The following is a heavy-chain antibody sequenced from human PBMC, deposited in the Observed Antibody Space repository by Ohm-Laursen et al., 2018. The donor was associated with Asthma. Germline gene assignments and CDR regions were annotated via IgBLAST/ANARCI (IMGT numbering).Heavy chain of an antibody. D-gene: IGHD1-26*01. CDR3: ARIGPEWELPGREYSLHH. J-gene: IGHJ1*01. Sequence: GSLRLSCAASGFTFSSYSMNWVRQVPGKGLEWVASISTARTFIYYADSVRGRFTTSRDNAKNSVYLQMNSLRAEDTALYYCARIGPEWELPGREYSLHHWGQGTQVTVSS. V-gene: IGHV3-21*01. CDR2: ISTARTFI. CDR1: GFTFSSYS.